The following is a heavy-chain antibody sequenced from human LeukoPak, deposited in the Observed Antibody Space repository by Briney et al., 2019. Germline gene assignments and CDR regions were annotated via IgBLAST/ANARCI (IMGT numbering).Heavy chain of an antibody. CDR2: INQDGSQI. Sequence: PGGSLGLSCTASGFTFGDYIMSWFRQVPGKGLEWVAHINQDGSQISSVDSLKGRFIISRDSGKNSLILQMNSLRAEDTAVYYCAELGITMIGGVWGKGTTVTISS. J-gene: IGHJ6*04. CDR1: GFTFGDYI. V-gene: IGHV3-7*01. CDR3: AELGITMIGGV. D-gene: IGHD3-10*02.